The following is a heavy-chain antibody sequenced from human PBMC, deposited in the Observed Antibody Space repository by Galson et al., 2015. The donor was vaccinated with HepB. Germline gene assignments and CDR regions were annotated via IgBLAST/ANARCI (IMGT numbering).Heavy chain of an antibody. CDR2: INPNSGGT. CDR1: GYTFTGYY. V-gene: IGHV1-2*06. J-gene: IGHJ6*03. Sequence: SVKVSCKASGYTFTGYYMHWVRQAPGQGLEWMGRINPNSGGTNYAQKFQGRVTMTRDTSISTAYMELSRLRSDDTAVYYCARGSNYYYYMDVWGKGTTVTVSS. CDR3: ARGSNYYYYMDV.